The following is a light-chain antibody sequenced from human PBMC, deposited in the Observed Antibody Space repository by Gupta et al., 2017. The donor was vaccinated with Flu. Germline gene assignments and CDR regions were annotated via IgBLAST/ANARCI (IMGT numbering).Light chain of an antibody. Sequence: EVVLTQSPGTLSLSPGERGALSCRASEDIYNSHLAWYQQKPGQAPRLLIYGASNRATGIPDRFSGSGSETDFSLTIDRLEPEDSAVYFCQQYGSPPWTFGQGTRV. CDR1: EDIYNSH. CDR2: GAS. J-gene: IGKJ1*01. V-gene: IGKV3-20*01. CDR3: QQYGSPPWT.